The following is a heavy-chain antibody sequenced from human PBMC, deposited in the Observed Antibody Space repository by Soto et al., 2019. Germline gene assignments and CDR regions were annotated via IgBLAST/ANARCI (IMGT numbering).Heavy chain of an antibody. V-gene: IGHV3-48*01. CDR1: GFAFSGYS. D-gene: IGHD2-2*01. Sequence: PGGSLRLSCAASGFAFSGYSMNWVRQAPGKGLEWISYISSSSTTVYYAESVKGRFTISRDNAKNSLYLQLNSLGAEDTAVYYCAREPAGFDYWGQGTLVNVS. J-gene: IGHJ4*02. CDR3: AREPAGFDY. CDR2: ISSSSTTV.